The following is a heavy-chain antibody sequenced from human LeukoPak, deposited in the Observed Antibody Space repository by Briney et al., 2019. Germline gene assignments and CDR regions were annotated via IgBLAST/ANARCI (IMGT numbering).Heavy chain of an antibody. CDR2: INPSGGST. CDR1: GYTFTSYY. Sequence: GASVKVSCKASGYTFTSYYMHWVRQAPGQGLEWMGIINPSGGSTSYAQKFQGRVTMTRDMSTSTVYMELSRLRSDDTAVYYCARGWYSSGWLDYWGQGTLVTVSS. J-gene: IGHJ4*02. CDR3: ARGWYSSGWLDY. V-gene: IGHV1-46*01. D-gene: IGHD6-19*01.